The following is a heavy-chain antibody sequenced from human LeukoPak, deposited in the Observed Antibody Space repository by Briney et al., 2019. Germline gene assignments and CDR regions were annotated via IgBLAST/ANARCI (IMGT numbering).Heavy chain of an antibody. CDR3: ARVVGAGFYYYYMDV. CDR1: GFTFSSYA. CDR2: ISSNGGST. Sequence: GGSLRLSCAASGFTFSSYAMHWVRQAPGKGLEYVSAISSNGGSTYYANSVKGRFTISRDNSKNTLYLQMGSLRAEDMAVYYCARVVGAGFYYYYMDVWGKGTAVTVSS. J-gene: IGHJ6*03. V-gene: IGHV3-64*01. D-gene: IGHD1-26*01.